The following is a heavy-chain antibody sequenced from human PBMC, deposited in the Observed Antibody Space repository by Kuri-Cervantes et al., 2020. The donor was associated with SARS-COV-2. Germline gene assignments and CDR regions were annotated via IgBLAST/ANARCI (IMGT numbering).Heavy chain of an antibody. V-gene: IGHV3-74*01. CDR3: ARDSSRWYRQAASGHS. Sequence: GESLKISCAASGFTFSSYWMHWVRQAPGKGLVWVSRINSDGSSTSYADSVKGRFTISRDNAKNTLYLQMNSLRAEDTAVYYCARDSSRWYRQAASGHSWGQGTLVTVSS. CDR1: GFTFSSYW. J-gene: IGHJ4*02. CDR2: INSDGSST. D-gene: IGHD6-13*01.